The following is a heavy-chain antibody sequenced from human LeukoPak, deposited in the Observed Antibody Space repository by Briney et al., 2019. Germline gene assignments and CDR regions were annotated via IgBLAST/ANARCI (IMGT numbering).Heavy chain of an antibody. Sequence: GRSLRLSCAASGFTFSNYWMHWVRQAPVKGLVWVSRIYTDGSSANYADSVKGRFTISRDNAENTLYLQMNSLRAEDTAVYYCARGASNRFDYWGQGTLVTVSS. V-gene: IGHV3-74*01. CDR1: GFTFSNYW. J-gene: IGHJ4*02. D-gene: IGHD1-14*01. CDR2: IYTDGSSA. CDR3: ARGASNRFDY.